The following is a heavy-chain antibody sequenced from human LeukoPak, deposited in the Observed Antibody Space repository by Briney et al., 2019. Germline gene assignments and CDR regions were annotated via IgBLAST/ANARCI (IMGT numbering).Heavy chain of an antibody. Sequence: AGGSLRLSCAASGFTFSIYAMTWVRQAPGKGPEWIATFSGSTSRTYYADSVKGRFTISRDNSKNTLSLRMNSLRAEDTAVYYCXXXXXXXAXDYXPLYYXYIDVWXKGTTVTVSS. J-gene: IGHJ6*03. V-gene: IGHV3-23*01. D-gene: IGHD3-22*01. CDR2: FSGSTSRT. CDR1: GFTFSIYA. CDR3: XXXXXXXAXDYXPLYYXYIDV.